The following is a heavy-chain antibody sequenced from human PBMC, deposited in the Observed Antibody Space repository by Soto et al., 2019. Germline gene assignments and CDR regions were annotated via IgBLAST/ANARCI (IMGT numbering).Heavy chain of an antibody. Sequence: EVQLVESGGGLVQPGEALRLACAASGFSIRKYWMHWVRQAPGKGPVWVSYISGDGTTTDYAGSVKGRFTISRDNAKNTLFLQMDSLRVEDTAIYFGAIQYCTNDVCLEAAVTVGGALEYWGRGAQVTVSS. CDR1: GFSIRKYW. D-gene: IGHD2-8*01. J-gene: IGHJ4*02. CDR3: AIQYCTNDVCLEAAVTVGGALEY. CDR2: ISGDGTTT. V-gene: IGHV3-74*01.